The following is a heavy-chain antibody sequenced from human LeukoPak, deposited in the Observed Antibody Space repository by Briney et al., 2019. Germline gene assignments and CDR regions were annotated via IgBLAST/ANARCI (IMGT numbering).Heavy chain of an antibody. J-gene: IGHJ5*01. CDR2: ISWNSGYT. CDR1: GFTFDDFA. V-gene: IGHV3-9*01. D-gene: IGHD3-22*01. Sequence: TGRSLRLSCAVSGFTFDDFAMHWVRQRPGRGLEWVSGISWNSGYTDYADSVGGRFTVSRDNAKNSLYLHMNSLRVDDTAFYYCARDKTPHYESSAADSWGQGILVTVSS. CDR3: ARDKTPHYESSAADS.